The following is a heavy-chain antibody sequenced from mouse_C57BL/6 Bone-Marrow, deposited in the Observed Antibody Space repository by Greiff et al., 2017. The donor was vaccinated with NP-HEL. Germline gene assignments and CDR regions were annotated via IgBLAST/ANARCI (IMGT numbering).Heavy chain of an antibody. CDR3: ARGGLCDGDY. V-gene: IGHV1-82*01. J-gene: IGHJ2*01. CDR2: IYPGDGDT. D-gene: IGHD2-3*01. CDR1: GYAFSSSW. Sequence: VQLQQSGPELVKPGASVKISCKASGYAFSSSWMNWVKQRPGKGLEWIGRIYPGDGDTNYNGKFKGKATLTADTSSSTAYMQLSSLTSEDSAVYFCARGGLCDGDYWGQGTTLTVSS.